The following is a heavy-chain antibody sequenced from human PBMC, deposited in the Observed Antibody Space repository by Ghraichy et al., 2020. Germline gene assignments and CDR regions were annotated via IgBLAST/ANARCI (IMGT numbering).Heavy chain of an antibody. D-gene: IGHD2-2*01. CDR2: INDSAFT. CDR1: GGSFSGYY. J-gene: IGHJ5*02. V-gene: IGHV4-34*01. CDR3: ARDGRDCSSSSCSGRWFDP. Sequence: SETLSLTCAVYGGSFSGYYWSWIRQSPGNGLEWIGEINDSAFTNYNPSLKSRVTISIDTSKNQFSLELSSVTAADTAVYYCARDGRDCSSSSCSGRWFDPWGQGNLVTVSS.